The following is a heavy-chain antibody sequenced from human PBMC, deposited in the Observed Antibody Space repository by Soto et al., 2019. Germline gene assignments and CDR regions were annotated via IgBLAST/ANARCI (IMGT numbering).Heavy chain of an antibody. CDR1: GFTFRNYD. J-gene: IGHJ6*02. V-gene: IGHV3-13*05. CDR3: ARTDRDFYGLDG. CDR2: ISAAGDP. Sequence: EVQLVESGGGLVQPGGSLRLSCEASGFTFRNYDMHWVRQGTGKGLEWVSGISAAGDPDYADSVEGRFTISRENAQNSFFLQMISLRGGDTAVYYCARTDRDFYGLDGWGQGTTVIVSS.